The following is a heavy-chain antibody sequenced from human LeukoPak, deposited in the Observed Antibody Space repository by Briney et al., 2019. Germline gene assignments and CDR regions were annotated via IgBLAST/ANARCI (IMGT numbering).Heavy chain of an antibody. V-gene: IGHV3-30*03. D-gene: IGHD3-22*01. CDR2: ISYDGSNK. Sequence: GGSLRLSCAASGFTFRSYGMHWVRQAPGKGLEWVAVISYDGSNKYYADSVKGRLTISRDNAKNTLYLQMNSLRAEDTAVYYCARKYSSGMDVWGQGTTVTVSS. CDR3: ARKYSSGMDV. J-gene: IGHJ6*02. CDR1: GFTFRSYG.